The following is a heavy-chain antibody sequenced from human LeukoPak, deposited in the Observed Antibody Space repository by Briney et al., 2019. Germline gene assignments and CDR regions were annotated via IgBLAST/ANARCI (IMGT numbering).Heavy chain of an antibody. CDR1: GFTFSSHT. CDR2: ISGIVGTP. V-gene: IGHV3-23*01. D-gene: IGHD2-2*01. J-gene: IGHJ4*02. CDR3: AKSSNLDY. Sequence: GGSLRLSCAASGFTFSSHTRNWGRQAPAKRLEGGSGISGIVGTPFYADSVKGRFTISRDNSKKTMYLQLNSLRAEDTAVYYCAKSSNLDYWGQGTRVTVSS.